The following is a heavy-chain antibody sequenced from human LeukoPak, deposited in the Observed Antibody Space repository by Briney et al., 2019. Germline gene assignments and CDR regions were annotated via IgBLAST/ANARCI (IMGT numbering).Heavy chain of an antibody. CDR3: ARPQGEGGYCSSTSCYGDAFDI. Sequence: KAGESLKISCKGSGYSFTSYWIGWVRQMPGKGLEWMGIIYPGDSDTRYSPSFQGQVTISADKSISTAYLQWSSLKASDTAMYYCARPQGEGGYCSSTSCYGDAFDIWGQGTMVTVSS. D-gene: IGHD2-2*01. CDR2: IYPGDSDT. V-gene: IGHV5-51*01. J-gene: IGHJ3*02. CDR1: GYSFTSYW.